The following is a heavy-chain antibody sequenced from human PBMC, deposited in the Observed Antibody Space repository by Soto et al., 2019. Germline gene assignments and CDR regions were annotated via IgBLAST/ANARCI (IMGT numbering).Heavy chain of an antibody. CDR1: GFPFNIYW. CDR2: INSDGSST. Sequence: GGSLRLSCAASGFPFNIYWMHWVRQDPGKGLVWVSRINSDGSSTSYADSVKGRFTISRDNAKNTLYLQMYSLRVEDTAVYYCVRGPSGQLGNWFDPWGQGALVTVSS. V-gene: IGHV3-74*01. D-gene: IGHD6-13*01. J-gene: IGHJ5*02. CDR3: VRGPSGQLGNWFDP.